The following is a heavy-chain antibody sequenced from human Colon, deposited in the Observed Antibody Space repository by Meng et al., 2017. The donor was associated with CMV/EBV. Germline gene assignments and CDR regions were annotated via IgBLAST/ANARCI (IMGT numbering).Heavy chain of an antibody. Sequence: GGSLRLSCAVSGFTFSSYSMAWVRQAPGRGPEWVSSIGDTGSYTYYADFADGRFTISRDNSQNTLFLQMKGLRVEDTAMYYCAKDRAYCGSFSCSPNYFDGWGQGNVVTVSS. CDR2: IGDTGSYT. D-gene: IGHD2-21*01. J-gene: IGHJ4*02. CDR3: AKDRAYCGSFSCSPNYFDG. CDR1: GFTFSSYS. V-gene: IGHV3-23*01.